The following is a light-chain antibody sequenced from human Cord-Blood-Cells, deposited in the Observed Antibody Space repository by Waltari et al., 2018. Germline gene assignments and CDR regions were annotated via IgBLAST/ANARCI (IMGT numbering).Light chain of an antibody. CDR2: EGS. CDR3: CSYAGSSTLV. Sequence: QSALTQPASVSGSPGQSITISCTGTSSDVGRYNLVSWYQQHPGKAPKLMFYEGSKRPSGVSNRFSGSKSGNTASLTISGLQAEDEADYYCCSYAGSSTLVCGGGTKLTVL. J-gene: IGLJ3*02. CDR1: SSDVGRYNL. V-gene: IGLV2-23*01.